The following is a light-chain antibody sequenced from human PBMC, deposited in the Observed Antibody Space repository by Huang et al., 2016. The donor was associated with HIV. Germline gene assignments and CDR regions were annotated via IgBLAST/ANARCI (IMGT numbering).Light chain of an antibody. CDR3: QQYGNWPRT. CDR2: GAS. CDR1: QSVSSN. Sequence: EIVMTQSPATLSVSPGERATLSCRASQSVSSNLAWYQQKPGHAPRLLIYGASTGATGIPARFSGSGSGTDFTLTISSLQSEDFAVYYCQQYGNWPRTFGQGTKVEIK. V-gene: IGKV3-15*01. J-gene: IGKJ1*01.